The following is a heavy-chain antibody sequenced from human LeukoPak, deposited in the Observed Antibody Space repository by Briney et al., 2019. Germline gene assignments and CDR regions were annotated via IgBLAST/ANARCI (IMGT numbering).Heavy chain of an antibody. Sequence: PGKSLRLSCAASGFTFSGYGMHWVRQAPGKGLEWVTVIWSDGSNKYYADSVKGRFTISRDNSKNTLYLQMNSLRAEDTAVYYCASGYFDYWGQGTLVTVSS. CDR2: IWSDGSNK. CDR3: ASGYFDY. CDR1: GFTFSGYG. J-gene: IGHJ4*02. V-gene: IGHV3-30*19.